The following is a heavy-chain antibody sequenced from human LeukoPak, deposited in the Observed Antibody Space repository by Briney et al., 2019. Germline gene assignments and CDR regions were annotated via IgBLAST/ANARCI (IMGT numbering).Heavy chain of an antibody. CDR3: AKDLTTVTTGDY. CDR2: INPNNGDS. V-gene: IGHV1-2*02. J-gene: IGHJ4*02. D-gene: IGHD4-17*01. CDR1: GYTFTAHY. Sequence: ASVKVSCKASGYTFTAHYLHWVRQAPGQGLEWMGWINPNNGDSKSAQKFQDRVIMTRDTSIRTAYMELGSLRSDDTAVYYCAKDLTTVTTGDYWGQGTLVTVSS.